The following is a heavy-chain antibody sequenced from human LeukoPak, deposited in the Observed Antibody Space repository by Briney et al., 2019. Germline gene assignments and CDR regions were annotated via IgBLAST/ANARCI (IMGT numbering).Heavy chain of an antibody. CDR3: ARQSRDGSKTRGYYFDY. CDR2: IYPADSDT. CDR1: GYIFTHYW. V-gene: IGHV5-51*01. D-gene: IGHD3-10*01. J-gene: IGHJ4*02. Sequence: GESLKISCQVSGYIFTHYWIGWVRQMPGHGLESMWIIYPADSDTTYSPSFQGQVTISVDKSISTVYLQWSSLKASDTAMYYCARQSRDGSKTRGYYFDYWGQGTLVTVSS.